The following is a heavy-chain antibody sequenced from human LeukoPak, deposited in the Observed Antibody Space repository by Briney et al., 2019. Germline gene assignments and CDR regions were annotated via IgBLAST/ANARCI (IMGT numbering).Heavy chain of an antibody. V-gene: IGHV4-59*08. D-gene: IGHD4-23*01. J-gene: IGHJ6*02. Sequence: SETLSLTCTVSGGSISSYYWSWIRQPPGKGLEWIGYIYYSGSTNYNPSLKSRVTISVDTFKNQFSLKLSSVTAADTAVYYCARHGGVPIYYYYGMDVWGQGTTVTVSS. CDR1: GGSISSYY. CDR2: IYYSGST. CDR3: ARHGGVPIYYYYGMDV.